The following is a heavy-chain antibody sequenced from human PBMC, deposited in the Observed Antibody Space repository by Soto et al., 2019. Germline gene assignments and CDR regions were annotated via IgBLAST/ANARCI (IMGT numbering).Heavy chain of an antibody. D-gene: IGHD2-15*01. J-gene: IGHJ5*02. V-gene: IGHV5-51*01. Sequence: GESLKISCNGSGYTFSNYCIALVRQMPGKGLEWMGIIYPGDSDTTYSPSFQGQVTISADKSISTVYLQWSSLKASDSAIYYCARKDCSGSSCYLSDWFDPWGQGTLVTVSS. CDR2: IYPGDSDT. CDR1: GYTFSNYC. CDR3: ARKDCSGSSCYLSDWFDP.